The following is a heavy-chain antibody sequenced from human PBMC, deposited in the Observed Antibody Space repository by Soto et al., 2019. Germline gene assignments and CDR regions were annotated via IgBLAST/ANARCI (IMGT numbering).Heavy chain of an antibody. CDR2: IIPIFGTA. CDR3: ARDLFGRSCSEYFQH. Sequence: QVQLVQSGAELKKPGSSVKVSCKASGGTFSSYAISWVRRAPGQGLEWMGGIIPIFGTANYAQKFQGRVTITADESTSTAYMELSSLRSEDTAVYYCARDLFGRSCSEYFQHWGQGTLVTVSS. J-gene: IGHJ1*01. V-gene: IGHV1-69*01. CDR1: GGTFSSYA. D-gene: IGHD3-10*02.